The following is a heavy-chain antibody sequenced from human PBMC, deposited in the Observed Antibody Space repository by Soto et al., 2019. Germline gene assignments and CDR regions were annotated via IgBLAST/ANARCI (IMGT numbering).Heavy chain of an antibody. CDR1: GFTFSSYA. V-gene: IGHV3-23*01. CDR2: ISGSGGST. CDR3: AKEQLRGGSGSYYTREYYFDY. Sequence: EVQLLESGGGLVQPGGSLRLSCAASGFTFSSYAMSWVRQAPGKGLEWVSAISGSGGSTYYADSVKGRFTISRDNSNNTLYLQMNSLRAEDTAVYYCAKEQLRGGSGSYYTREYYFDYWGQGTLVTVSS. J-gene: IGHJ4*02. D-gene: IGHD3-10*01.